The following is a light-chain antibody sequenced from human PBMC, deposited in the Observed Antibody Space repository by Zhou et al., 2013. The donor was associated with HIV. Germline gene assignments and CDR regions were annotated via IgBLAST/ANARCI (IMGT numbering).Light chain of an antibody. CDR2: LGS. CDR1: QSLLHSNGYNY. Sequence: DIVMTQSPLSLPVTPGEPASISCRSSQSLLHSNGYNYLDWYLQKPGQSPQLLIYLGSNRASGVPDRFSGSGSGTDFTLKISRVEADDVGVYYCMQPLQTPRTFGQGTKVE. J-gene: IGKJ1*01. V-gene: IGKV2-28*01. CDR3: MQPLQTPRT.